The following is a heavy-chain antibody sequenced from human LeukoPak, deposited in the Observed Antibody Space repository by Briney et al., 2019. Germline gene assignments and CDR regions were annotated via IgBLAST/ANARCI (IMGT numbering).Heavy chain of an antibody. Sequence: GGSLRLSCAASGFTFSNFAMSWVRQAPGKGLEWVSAISGSGGRTYYAGSVKGRFTISRDNSKNTLYLQMNSLRAEDTAVYYCARLSRPYYYDSSGYYAFDHWGQGTLVTVSS. J-gene: IGHJ4*02. CDR2: ISGSGGRT. CDR1: GFTFSNFA. V-gene: IGHV3-23*01. D-gene: IGHD3-22*01. CDR3: ARLSRPYYYDSSGYYAFDH.